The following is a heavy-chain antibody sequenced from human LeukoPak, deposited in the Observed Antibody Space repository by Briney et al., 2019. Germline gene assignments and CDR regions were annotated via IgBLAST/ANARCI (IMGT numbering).Heavy chain of an antibody. CDR3: ARFGSAAAGFDY. CDR1: GFTFSSYA. CDR2: ISYDGSNK. Sequence: PGRSLRLSCAASGFTFSSYAMHWVRQAPGKGLEWVAVISYDGSNKYYADSVKGRFTISRDNSKNTLYLQMNSLRAEDTAVYYCARFGSAAAGFDYWGQGTLVTVSS. V-gene: IGHV3-30*01. J-gene: IGHJ4*02. D-gene: IGHD6-13*01.